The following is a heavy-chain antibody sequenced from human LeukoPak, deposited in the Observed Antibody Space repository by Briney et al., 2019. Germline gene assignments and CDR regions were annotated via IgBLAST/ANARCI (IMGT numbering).Heavy chain of an antibody. J-gene: IGHJ4*02. CDR2: IYSGGST. CDR1: GFTFSDYY. CDR3: ARSGMGSDY. V-gene: IGHV3-53*04. Sequence: GGSLRLSCAASGFTFSDYYMSWVRQAPGKGLEWVSVIYSGGSTYYADSVKGRFTISRHNSKNTLYLQMNSLRAEDTAVYYCARSGMGSDYWGQGTLVTVSS. D-gene: IGHD1-26*01.